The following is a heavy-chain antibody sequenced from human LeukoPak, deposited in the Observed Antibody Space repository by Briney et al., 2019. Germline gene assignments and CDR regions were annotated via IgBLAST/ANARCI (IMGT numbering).Heavy chain of an antibody. D-gene: IGHD6-19*01. CDR1: GFTFSSYA. CDR2: ISGSGGST. CDR3: AKEGLPGIAVAGTCH. J-gene: IGHJ4*02. V-gene: IGHV3-23*01. Sequence: GGCLRLSCAASGFTFSSYAMSWVRQAPGKGLEWVSAISGSGGSTYYADSVKGRFTISRDNSKNTLYLQMNSLRAEDTAVYYCAKEGLPGIAVAGTCHWGQGTLVTVSS.